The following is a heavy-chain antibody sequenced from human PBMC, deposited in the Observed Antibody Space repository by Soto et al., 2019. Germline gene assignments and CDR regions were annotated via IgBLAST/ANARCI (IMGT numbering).Heavy chain of an antibody. V-gene: IGHV3-33*01. CDR1: GFTFSSYG. D-gene: IGHD3-10*01. J-gene: IGHJ6*02. Sequence: GGSLRLSCAASGFTFSSYGMHWVRQAPGKGLEWVAVIWYDGSNKYYADSVKGRFTISRDNSKNTLYLQMNSLRAEDTAVYYCARDLPYYYGSGSEKYYYYYGMDVWGQGTTVTVSS. CDR2: IWYDGSNK. CDR3: ARDLPYYYGSGSEKYYYYYGMDV.